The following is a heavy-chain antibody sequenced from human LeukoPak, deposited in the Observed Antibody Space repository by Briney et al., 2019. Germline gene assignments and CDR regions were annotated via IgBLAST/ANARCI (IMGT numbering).Heavy chain of an antibody. V-gene: IGHV3-48*02. J-gene: IGHJ4*02. CDR3: ARVHRGYSFGRLDY. Sequence: GGSLRLSCAASGFTFSSYSMNWVRQAPGKGLEWVSYISGSDNTIYYADSVKGRFTISRDNARSSLYLQMNSLRDEDTAVYYCARVHRGYSFGRLDYWGQGTLVTVSS. D-gene: IGHD5-12*01. CDR1: GFTFSSYS. CDR2: ISGSDNTI.